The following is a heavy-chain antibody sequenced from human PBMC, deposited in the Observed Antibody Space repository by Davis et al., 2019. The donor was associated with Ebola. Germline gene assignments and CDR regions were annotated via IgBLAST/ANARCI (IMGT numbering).Heavy chain of an antibody. J-gene: IGHJ6*02. CDR3: ARFRTIVGATEYYYYYGMDV. CDR1: GFSLSTSGMC. Sequence: PGPTLVKPTQTLTLTCTFSGFSLSTSGMCVSWIRQPPGKALEWLALIDWDDDKYYSISLKTRLTISKDTSKNQVALTMTNMDPVDTATYYCARFRTIVGATEYYYYYGMDVWGQGTTVTVSS. V-gene: IGHV2-70*01. CDR2: IDWDDDK. D-gene: IGHD1-26*01.